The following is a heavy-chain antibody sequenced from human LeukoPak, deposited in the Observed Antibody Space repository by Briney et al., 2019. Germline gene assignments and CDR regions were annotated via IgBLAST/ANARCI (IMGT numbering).Heavy chain of an antibody. CDR1: GFTFSSYA. Sequence: PGGSLRLSCAASGFTFSSYAMHWVRQAPGKGLEWVAVISYDGSNKYYADSVKGRFTISRDNSKNTLYLQMNSLRAEDTAVYYCARSDYSGGNWSDPWGQGTLVTVSS. CDR2: ISYDGSNK. V-gene: IGHV3-30*01. J-gene: IGHJ5*02. D-gene: IGHD4-17*01. CDR3: ARSDYSGGNWSDP.